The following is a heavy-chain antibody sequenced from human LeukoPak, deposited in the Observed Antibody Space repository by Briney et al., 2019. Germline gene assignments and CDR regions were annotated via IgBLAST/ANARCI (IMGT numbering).Heavy chain of an antibody. D-gene: IGHD6-13*01. Sequence: ASVKVSCKASGYTLTNNDITWVRQAPGQGLEWLGWIRTHNSDTNYAQKFQGRVTMTLDLYTNTAYMELRSLRSDDTAVYYCARVESSRWNQYYCYMDVWGIGTTVTVSS. CDR2: IRTHNSDT. CDR1: GYTLTNND. CDR3: ARVESSRWNQYYCYMDV. V-gene: IGHV1-18*01. J-gene: IGHJ6*03.